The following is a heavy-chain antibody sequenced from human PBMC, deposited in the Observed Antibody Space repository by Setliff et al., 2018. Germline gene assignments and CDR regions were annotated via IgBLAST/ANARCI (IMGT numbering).Heavy chain of an antibody. D-gene: IGHD3-22*01. CDR2: INPSTGSA. V-gene: IGHV1-46*01. CDR1: GYTFTTYY. CDR3: ARGEISYDTSGYYYDFKAFQY. J-gene: IGHJ1*01. Sequence: GASVKVSCKASGYTFTTYYMYWLRQAPGQGPEWMGIINPSTGSANYAQKFHGRVTMTRDTSTSTVYMELSSLRSDDTAVYYCARGEISYDTSGYYYDFKAFQYWGQGTLVTVSS.